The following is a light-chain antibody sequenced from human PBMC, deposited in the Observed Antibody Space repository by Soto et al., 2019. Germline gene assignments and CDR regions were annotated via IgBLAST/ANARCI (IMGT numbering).Light chain of an antibody. J-gene: IGLJ1*01. CDR2: EVS. V-gene: IGLV2-14*01. CDR1: SSDVGGYNS. Sequence: QSALTQPASVSGSPGQSITISCTGTSSDVGGYNSVSWYQQHPGKAPKLIIYEVSDRPSGVSNRFSGSKSGNTASLTISGLQAEDEAHYYCSSYTSSSLYVFGTGTKVTVL. CDR3: SSYTSSSLYV.